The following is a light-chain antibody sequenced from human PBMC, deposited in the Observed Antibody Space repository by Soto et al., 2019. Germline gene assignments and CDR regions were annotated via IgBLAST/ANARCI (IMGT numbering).Light chain of an antibody. CDR1: QSISSY. Sequence: DLQMTQSPASLSASVGDRVTITCRASQSISSYLNWYQQKPGKAPKLLIYAASSLQSGVPSRFSGRGSGTDFTLTIISLHPEDFATYYCQQSYSTPLAFGGGTKVEIK. CDR2: AAS. J-gene: IGKJ4*01. CDR3: QQSYSTPLA. V-gene: IGKV1-39*01.